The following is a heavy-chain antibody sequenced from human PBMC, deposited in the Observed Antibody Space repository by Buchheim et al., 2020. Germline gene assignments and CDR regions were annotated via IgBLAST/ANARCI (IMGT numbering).Heavy chain of an antibody. CDR3: AREFENCSGGSCYSFDH. CDR1: GGSISSSNW. Sequence: QVQLQESGPGLVKPSGTLSLTCAVSGGSISSSNWWSWVRQPPGKGLEWSGEIYHTGTTNYHPSLKSRVTISVDKSKNSLSLKMTSVTAADTAVYYCAREFENCSGGSCYSFDHWGRGTL. V-gene: IGHV4-4*02. D-gene: IGHD2-15*01. J-gene: IGHJ4*02. CDR2: IYHTGTT.